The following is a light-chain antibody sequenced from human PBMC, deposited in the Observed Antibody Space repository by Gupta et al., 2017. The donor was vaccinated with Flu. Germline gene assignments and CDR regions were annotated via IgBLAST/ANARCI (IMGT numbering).Light chain of an antibody. V-gene: IGKV3-20*01. CDR2: GAS. CDR3: QQYGDSPGYT. CDR1: QSVSSNY. Sequence: EIVLTQSPGTLSLSPGERATLSCRASQSVSSNYLAWYQQKPGQAPRLLIYGASTRATGLPDRFSGSGSGTDFTLTISRLEPEDFAVYYCQQYGDSPGYTFGQGTKLEIK. J-gene: IGKJ2*01.